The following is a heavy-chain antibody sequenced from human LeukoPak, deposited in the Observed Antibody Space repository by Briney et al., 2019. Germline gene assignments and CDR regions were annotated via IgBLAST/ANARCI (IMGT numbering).Heavy chain of an antibody. D-gene: IGHD3-3*01. Sequence: PSQTLSLTCTVSGGSISSGSYYWSWIRQPAGKGLEWIGRIYTSGSTNYNPSLKSRVTISADTSKNQFSLKLSSVTAADTAVYYCARDSATITIFGVVTLGAFDIWGQGTMVTVSS. CDR2: IYTSGST. V-gene: IGHV4-61*02. J-gene: IGHJ3*02. CDR1: GGSISSGSYY. CDR3: ARDSATITIFGVVTLGAFDI.